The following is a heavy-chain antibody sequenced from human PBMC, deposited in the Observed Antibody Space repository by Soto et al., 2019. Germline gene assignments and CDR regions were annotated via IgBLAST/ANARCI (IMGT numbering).Heavy chain of an antibody. D-gene: IGHD2-2*01. J-gene: IGHJ6*02. CDR2: ISSNGGST. Sequence: GGSLRLSCAASGFTFSSYAMHWVRQAPGKGLEYVSAISSNGGSTYYANSVKGRFTISRDNSKNTLYLQMGSLRAEDMAVYYCARGGYCSSTSCYAGIYYYGMDVWGQGTTVTVSS. V-gene: IGHV3-64*01. CDR3: ARGGYCSSTSCYAGIYYYGMDV. CDR1: GFTFSSYA.